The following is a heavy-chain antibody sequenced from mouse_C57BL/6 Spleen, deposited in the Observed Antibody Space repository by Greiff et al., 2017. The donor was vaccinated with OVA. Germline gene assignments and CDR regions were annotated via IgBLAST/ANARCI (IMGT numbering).Heavy chain of an antibody. J-gene: IGHJ2*01. CDR3: ASSTMVTKWGFDY. CDR1: GYSITSGYY. V-gene: IGHV3-6*01. D-gene: IGHD2-2*01. Sequence: EVQLQQSGPGLVKPSQSLSLTCSVTGYSITSGYYWNWIRQFPGNKLEWMGYISYDGSNNYNPSLKNRISITRDTSKNQFFLKLNSVTTEDTATYYGASSTMVTKWGFDYWGQGTTLTVSS. CDR2: ISYDGSN.